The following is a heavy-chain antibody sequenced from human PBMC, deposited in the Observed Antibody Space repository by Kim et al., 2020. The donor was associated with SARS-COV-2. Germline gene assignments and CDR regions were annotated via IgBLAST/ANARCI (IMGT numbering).Heavy chain of an antibody. CDR1: GYSFTSYW. Sequence: GESLKISCKGSGYSFTSYWIGWVRQMPGKGLEWMGIIYPGDSDTRYSPSFQGQVTISADKSISTAYLQWSSLKASDTAMYYCARPGRRSYSSSWGINAFDIWGQGTMVTVSS. D-gene: IGHD6-13*01. J-gene: IGHJ3*02. CDR2: IYPGDSDT. CDR3: ARPGRRSYSSSWGINAFDI. V-gene: IGHV5-51*01.